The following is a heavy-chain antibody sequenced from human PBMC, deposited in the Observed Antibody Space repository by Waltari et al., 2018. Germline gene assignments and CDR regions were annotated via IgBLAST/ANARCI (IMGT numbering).Heavy chain of an antibody. CDR2: IIPIFGTA. CDR1: GGPLRSYP. V-gene: IGHV1-69*01. Sequence: QVQLVQSGAEVKKPGSSVKGSCTASGGPLRSYPIRGVRQAPGQGLEWMGGIIPIFGTANYAQKFQGRVTITADESTSTAYMELSSLRSEDTAVYYCGYCTNGVCYYWGQGTLVTVSS. CDR3: GYCTNGVCYY. J-gene: IGHJ4*02. D-gene: IGHD2-8*01.